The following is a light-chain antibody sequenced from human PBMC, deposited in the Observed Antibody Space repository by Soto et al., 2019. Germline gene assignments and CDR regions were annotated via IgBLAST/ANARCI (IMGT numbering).Light chain of an antibody. CDR3: QQYNNWPPKQYT. Sequence: EIVMTQSPATLSVSPGERATLSCRASQSVSSNLAWYQHKPGQAPRLLIYGASTWATGIPARFSASGSGTEFSLTISSLQSEDFAVYYCQQYNNWPPKQYTFGQGTKLEIK. CDR2: GAS. V-gene: IGKV3-15*01. CDR1: QSVSSN. J-gene: IGKJ2*01.